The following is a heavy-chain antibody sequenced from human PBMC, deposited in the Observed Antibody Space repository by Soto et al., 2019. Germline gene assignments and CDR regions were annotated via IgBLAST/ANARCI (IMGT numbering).Heavy chain of an antibody. CDR1: GGSISSYY. V-gene: IGHV4-59*08. CDR3: ARLGAQEIDY. Sequence: SETLSLTCTVSGGSISSYYWSWIRQPPGKGLELIGYIYYSGSTNYNPSLKSRVTVSVDTSKNQFSLKLSSVTAADTAVYYCARLGAQEIDYWGRGTLVTVSS. CDR2: IYYSGST. J-gene: IGHJ4*02. D-gene: IGHD3-16*01.